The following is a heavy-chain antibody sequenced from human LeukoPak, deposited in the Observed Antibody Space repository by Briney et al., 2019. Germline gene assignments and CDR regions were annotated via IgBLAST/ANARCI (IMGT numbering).Heavy chain of an antibody. J-gene: IGHJ4*02. D-gene: IGHD3-22*01. Sequence: GGSLRLSCAVSGFTFDDYGMCWVRQPPGKGLEWVSGINWNGGSTGYADSVKGRFTISRDNAKNSLYLQMNSLRAEDTALYYCARDDGGRGDSSGYSTYYFDYWGQGTLVTVSS. CDR3: ARDDGGRGDSSGYSTYYFDY. CDR1: GFTFDDYG. V-gene: IGHV3-20*04. CDR2: INWNGGST.